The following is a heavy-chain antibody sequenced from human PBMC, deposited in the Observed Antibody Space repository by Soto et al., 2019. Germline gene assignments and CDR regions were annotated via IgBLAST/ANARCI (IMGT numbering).Heavy chain of an antibody. CDR3: AKERVLRYFDWLLSGFDY. CDR2: ISGSGGST. Sequence: GGSLRLSCAASGFTFSSYAMSWVRQAPGKGLEWVSAISGSGGSTYYADSVKGRFTISRDNSKNTLYLQMNSLRAEDTAVYYCAKERVLRYFDWLLSGFDYWGKGTLGTV. J-gene: IGHJ4*02. V-gene: IGHV3-23*01. CDR1: GFTFSSYA. D-gene: IGHD3-9*01.